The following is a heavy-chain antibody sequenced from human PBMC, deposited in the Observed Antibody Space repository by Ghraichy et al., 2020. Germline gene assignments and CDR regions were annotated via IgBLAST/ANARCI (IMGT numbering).Heavy chain of an antibody. CDR2: ISSSSSTI. D-gene: IGHD3-22*01. Sequence: GGSLRLSCAASGFTFNSYSMNWVRQAPGKGLEWVSYISSSSSTIYYADSVKGRFTISRDNAKNSLYLQMNSLRAEDTAVYYCARVISMIVTGYYYGMDVWGQGTTVTVSS. CDR3: ARVISMIVTGYYYGMDV. CDR1: GFTFNSYS. V-gene: IGHV3-48*01. J-gene: IGHJ6*02.